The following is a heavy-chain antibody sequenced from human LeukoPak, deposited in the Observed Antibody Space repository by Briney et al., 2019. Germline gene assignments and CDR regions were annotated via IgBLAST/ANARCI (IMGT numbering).Heavy chain of an antibody. D-gene: IGHD3-3*01. Sequence: PPETLSLTCSVSGYSISSGYYWGWIRQPPGKGLEWIGSIYHSGSTYYNPSLKSRVTISVDTSKNQFSLKLSSVTAADTAVYYCARAYDFWSYMDVWGKGTTVTVSS. V-gene: IGHV4-38-2*02. CDR3: ARAYDFWSYMDV. CDR2: IYHSGST. CDR1: GYSISSGYY. J-gene: IGHJ6*03.